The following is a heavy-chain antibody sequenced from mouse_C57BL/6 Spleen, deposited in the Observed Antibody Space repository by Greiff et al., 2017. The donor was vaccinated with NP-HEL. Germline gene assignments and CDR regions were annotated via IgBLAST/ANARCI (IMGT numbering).Heavy chain of an antibody. Sequence: EVQRVESGGGLVKPGGSLKLSCAASGFTFSSYAMSWVRQTPEKRLEWVATISDGGSYTYYPDNVKGRFTISRDNAKNNLYLQMSHLKSEDTAMYYCARVSLYYYGSSYYFDYWGQGTTLTVSS. CDR2: ISDGGSYT. CDR1: GFTFSSYA. J-gene: IGHJ2*01. D-gene: IGHD1-1*01. CDR3: ARVSLYYYGSSYYFDY. V-gene: IGHV5-4*01.